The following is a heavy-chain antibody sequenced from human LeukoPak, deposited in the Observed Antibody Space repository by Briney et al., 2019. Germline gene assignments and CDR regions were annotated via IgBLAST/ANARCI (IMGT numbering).Heavy chain of an antibody. Sequence: ASVTVSCTASGGTFSSYAISWVRQAPGQGLEWMGGIIPIFGTANYAQKFQGRVTITADEYTSTAYMELSSLRSEDTAVYYCASCAYYDILTGYYKHWFDPWGQGTLVTVSS. CDR2: IIPIFGTA. D-gene: IGHD3-9*01. J-gene: IGHJ5*02. CDR1: GGTFSSYA. CDR3: ASCAYYDILTGYYKHWFDP. V-gene: IGHV1-69*13.